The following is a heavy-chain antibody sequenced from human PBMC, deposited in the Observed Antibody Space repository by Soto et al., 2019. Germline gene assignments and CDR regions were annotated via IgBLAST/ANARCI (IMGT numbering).Heavy chain of an antibody. CDR2: TYYRSKWYN. Sequence: SQTLSLTCAISGDSVSSNSAAWNWIRQSPSRGLEWLGRTYYRSKWYNDYAVSVKSRIIINPDTYKNQFSLHLNSVTPEDTAVYYCARDRGVRGVFDYWGQGTLVTVSS. D-gene: IGHD3-10*01. J-gene: IGHJ4*02. V-gene: IGHV6-1*01. CDR1: GDSVSSNSAA. CDR3: ARDRGVRGVFDY.